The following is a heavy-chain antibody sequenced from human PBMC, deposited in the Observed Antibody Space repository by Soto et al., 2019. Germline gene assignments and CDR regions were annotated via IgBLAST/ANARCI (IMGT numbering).Heavy chain of an antibody. V-gene: IGHV4-59*08. J-gene: IGHJ4*02. CDR3: ASLGYCSSTSCPNDY. Sequence: PSETLSLTCTVSGGSISSYYWSWIRQPPGKGLEWIGYNYYSGSTNYNPSLKSRVTISVDTSKNQFSLKLSSVTAADTAVYYCASLGYCSSTSCPNDYWGQGTLVTVSS. CDR1: GGSISSYY. CDR2: NYYSGST. D-gene: IGHD2-2*01.